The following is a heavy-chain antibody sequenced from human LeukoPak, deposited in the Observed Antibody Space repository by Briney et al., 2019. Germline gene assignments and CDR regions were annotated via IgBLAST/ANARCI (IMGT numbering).Heavy chain of an antibody. CDR3: AREGARWEPSFSAFDI. Sequence: SETLSLTCTVSGGSISGYYWSWIRQPPGKGLEWIGYIYYSGSTSYNPSLKSRVTISVDTSNNQFSLRLSSVTAADTAVYYCAREGARWEPSFSAFDIWGQGTMVTVSS. CDR2: IYYSGST. J-gene: IGHJ3*02. CDR1: GGSISGYY. D-gene: IGHD1-26*01. V-gene: IGHV4-59*01.